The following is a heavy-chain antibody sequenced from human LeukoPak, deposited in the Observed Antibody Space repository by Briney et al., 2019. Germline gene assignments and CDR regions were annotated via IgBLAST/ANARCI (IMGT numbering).Heavy chain of an antibody. CDR3: ARDRVPYSQGYTCFDY. CDR2: SGHGVT. CDR1: GFISSDSS. V-gene: IGHV3-21*01. J-gene: IGHJ4*02. D-gene: IGHD5-18*01. Sequence: GGSLRLSCAASGFISSDSSMNWVRQAPGKGLEWVSSSGHGVTYYADSVKGRFTISRDDAKNSLFLQMNNLRAEDTAIYYCARDRVPYSQGYTCFDYWGQGTLVTVSS.